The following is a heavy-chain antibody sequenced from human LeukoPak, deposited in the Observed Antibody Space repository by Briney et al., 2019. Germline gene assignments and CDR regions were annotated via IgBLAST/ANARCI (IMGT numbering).Heavy chain of an antibody. CDR2: IYSDGSTT. CDR3: ARDLGGGDAFDI. J-gene: IGHJ3*02. CDR1: GFTFSNYW. D-gene: IGHD3-16*01. V-gene: IGHV3-74*01. Sequence: GGSLRLSCAASGFTFSNYWMHWVRQPPGKGLEWVSRIYSDGSTTRYADSVKDRFTIARDNAKNTLFLQMNSLRAGDTAVYYCARDLGGGDAFDIWGQGTMVTVSS.